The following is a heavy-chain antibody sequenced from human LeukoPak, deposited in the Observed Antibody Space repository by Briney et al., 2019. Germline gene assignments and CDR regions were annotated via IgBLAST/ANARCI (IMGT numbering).Heavy chain of an antibody. CDR2: IYHSGST. D-gene: IGHD1-1*01. CDR3: ARGRSQTNTTTPNYYYGMDV. CDR1: GGSISSGGYS. J-gene: IGHJ6*02. Sequence: PSETLSLTCAVSGGSISSGGYSWSWVRQPPGKGLEWIGYIYHSGSTYYNPSLKSRVTISVDTSKNQFSLKLSSVTAADTAVYYCARGRSQTNTTTPNYYYGMDVWGQGTTVTVSS. V-gene: IGHV4-30-2*01.